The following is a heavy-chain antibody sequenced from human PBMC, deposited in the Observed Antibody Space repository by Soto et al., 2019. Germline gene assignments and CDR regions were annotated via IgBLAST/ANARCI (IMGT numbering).Heavy chain of an antibody. CDR2: IIPILGIA. D-gene: IGHD3-16*02. Sequence: SVKVSCKASGGTFSSYTISWVRQAPGQGLEWMGRIIPILGIANYAQKFQGRVTITADKSTSTAYMELSSLRSEDTAVYYCARELYDYIWGSYRQDAFDIWGQGTMVTV. CDR3: ARELYDYIWGSYRQDAFDI. CDR1: GGTFSSYT. V-gene: IGHV1-69*04. J-gene: IGHJ3*02.